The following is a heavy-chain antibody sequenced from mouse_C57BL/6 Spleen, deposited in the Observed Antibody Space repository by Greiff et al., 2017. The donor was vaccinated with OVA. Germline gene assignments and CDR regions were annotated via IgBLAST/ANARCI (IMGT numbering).Heavy chain of an antibody. J-gene: IGHJ3*01. D-gene: IGHD2-4*01. CDR1: GFTFSSYA. V-gene: IGHV5-4*03. Sequence: EVQGVESGGGLVKPGGSLKLSCAASGFTFSSYAMSWVRQTPEKRLEWVATISDGGSYTYYPDNVKGRFTISRDNAKNNLYLQMSHLKSEDTAMYYCARRDYDGSAWFAYWGQGTLVTVSA. CDR3: ARRDYDGSAWFAY. CDR2: ISDGGSYT.